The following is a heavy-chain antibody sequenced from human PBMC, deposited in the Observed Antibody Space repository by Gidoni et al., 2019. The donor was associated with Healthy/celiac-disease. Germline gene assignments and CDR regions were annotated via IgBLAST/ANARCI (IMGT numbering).Heavy chain of an antibody. Sequence: EVQLLESGGGLVQPGGSMRLSCAASGFTVSSYAMRWVRQAPGKGLGWVSAISGSGGSTYYADSVKGRFTISRDNSKNTLYLQMNSLRAEDTAVYYCAKGESGYDTDYWGQGTLVTVSS. CDR1: GFTVSSYA. V-gene: IGHV3-23*01. D-gene: IGHD5-12*01. J-gene: IGHJ4*02. CDR2: ISGSGGST. CDR3: AKGESGYDTDY.